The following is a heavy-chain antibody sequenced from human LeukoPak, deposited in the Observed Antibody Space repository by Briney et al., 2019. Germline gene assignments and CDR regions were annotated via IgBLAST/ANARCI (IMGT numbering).Heavy chain of an antibody. Sequence: GGSLRLSCAASGFTFDDYAMHWVRQAPGKGLEWVSGISWNSGSIGYADSVKGRFTISRDNAKNSLYLQMNSLRAEDTALYYCAKDIEEMATIFSAFDIWGQGTMVTVSS. CDR2: ISWNSGSI. CDR3: AKDIEEMATIFSAFDI. D-gene: IGHD5-24*01. CDR1: GFTFDDYA. J-gene: IGHJ3*02. V-gene: IGHV3-9*01.